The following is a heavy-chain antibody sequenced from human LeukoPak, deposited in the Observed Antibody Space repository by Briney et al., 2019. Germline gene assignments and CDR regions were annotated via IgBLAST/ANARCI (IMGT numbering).Heavy chain of an antibody. D-gene: IGHD6-19*01. CDR3: GAEYSGGWYVFDS. Sequence: GGSLRLSCAPSGFTFSSAWMSWVRQAPGKGPEWVGRIKSKSDGATTEYAAPVKGRFIISRDDSKNTLHLQMNSLKTEDTAVYYCGAEYSGGWYVFDSWGQGTLVTVSA. V-gene: IGHV3-15*01. CDR2: IKSKSDGATT. CDR1: GFTFSSAW. J-gene: IGHJ4*02.